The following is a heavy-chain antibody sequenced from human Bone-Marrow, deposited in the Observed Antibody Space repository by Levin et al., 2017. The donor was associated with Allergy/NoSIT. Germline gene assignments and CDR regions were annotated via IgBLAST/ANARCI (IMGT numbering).Heavy chain of an antibody. CDR3: VKGGHLDD. CDR2: MKADGSEI. J-gene: IGHJ4*02. CDR1: GFTFNTYW. Sequence: PGGSLRLSCAASGFTFNTYWMTWVRQAPGKGLEWVANMKADGSEINYVDSVRGRFIISRDNAKNSLYLQMNTLTVADTAIYYCVKGGHLDDWGQGTLVTVSS. V-gene: IGHV3-7*01. D-gene: IGHD3-10*01.